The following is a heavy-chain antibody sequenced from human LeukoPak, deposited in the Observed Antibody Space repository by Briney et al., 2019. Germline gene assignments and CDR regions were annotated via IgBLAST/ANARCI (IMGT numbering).Heavy chain of an antibody. CDR3: AKDSGIAAPFDY. CDR2: IKQDGSEK. CDR1: GFTFTTYW. Sequence: GGSLRLSCAASGFTFTTYWMGWVRQAPGKGLEWVANIKQDGSEKYYGDSVKGRFTISRDNAKNSLSLQMNSLRAEDTAVYYCAKDSGIAAPFDYWGQGTLVTVSS. J-gene: IGHJ4*02. D-gene: IGHD6-13*01. V-gene: IGHV3-7*01.